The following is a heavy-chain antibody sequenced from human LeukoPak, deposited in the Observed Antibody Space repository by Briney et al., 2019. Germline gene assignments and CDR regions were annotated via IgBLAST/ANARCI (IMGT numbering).Heavy chain of an antibody. CDR3: AREGARYSGYDS. CDR1: GGSISIVSYY. D-gene: IGHD5-12*01. CDR2: IYTSGST. J-gene: IGHJ4*02. V-gene: IGHV4-61*02. Sequence: SETLSLTCTVSGGSISIVSYYWSWIRQPAGKGLEWFGRIYTSGSTNYNPSLKSRVTISVDTSKTQYSLKLSSVTAADTAVYYCAREGARYSGYDSWGQGTLVTVSS.